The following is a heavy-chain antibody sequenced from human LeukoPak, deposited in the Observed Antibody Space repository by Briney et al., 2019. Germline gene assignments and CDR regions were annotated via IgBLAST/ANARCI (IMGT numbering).Heavy chain of an antibody. CDR2: ISYDGSNK. D-gene: IGHD3-9*01. CDR3: ARPLYYDILTGYYPPFDY. Sequence: GGSLRLSCAASGFTFSSYAMHWVRQAPGKGLEWVAVISYDGSNKYYADSVKGRFTISRDSSKNTLYLQMNSLRAEDTAVYYCARPLYYDILTGYYPPFDYWGQGTLVTVSS. V-gene: IGHV3-30-3*01. J-gene: IGHJ4*02. CDR1: GFTFSSYA.